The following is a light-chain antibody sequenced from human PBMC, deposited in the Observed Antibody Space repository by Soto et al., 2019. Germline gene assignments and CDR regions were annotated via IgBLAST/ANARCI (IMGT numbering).Light chain of an antibody. CDR3: QSYDSSLSGSGVV. V-gene: IGLV1-40*01. Sequence: QSVLTQPPSVSGAPGQRVTISCTGSSSNIGAGYDVDWYQQLPGTAPKLLIYGNNNRPSGVPDRFSGSKSGTSASLAITGLQAEDEADYYCQSYDSSLSGSGVVFGGGTKLTVL. CDR1: SSNIGAGYD. J-gene: IGLJ2*01. CDR2: GNN.